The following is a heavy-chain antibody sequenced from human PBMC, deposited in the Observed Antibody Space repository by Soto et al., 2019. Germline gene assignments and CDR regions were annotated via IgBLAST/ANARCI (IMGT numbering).Heavy chain of an antibody. CDR2: LSGSGSLS. J-gene: IGHJ4*02. D-gene: IGHD2-15*01. Sequence: GGSLRLSCVVSGFTFNTFAMTWVRQAPGKGLEWVSALSGSGSLSYYADSVKGRFTISRDNSKNTLYLQMNNLRVDETAVYFCARDRGGALDSWGQGTLVTVSS. V-gene: IGHV3-23*01. CDR1: GFTFNTFA. CDR3: ARDRGGALDS.